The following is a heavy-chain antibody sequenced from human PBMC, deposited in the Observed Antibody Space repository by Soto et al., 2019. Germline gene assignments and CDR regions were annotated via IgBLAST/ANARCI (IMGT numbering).Heavy chain of an antibody. V-gene: IGHV3-33*01. D-gene: IGHD3-10*01. Sequence: QVQLVESGGGVVQPGRSLRLSCAASGFTFSHYGMHWVRQAPGKGLEWVAVILNDGSNRYHADSVKDRFTISRDNSKNTLYLQMNSLRAEDTAVYYCARDDEYSGNGMDVWGQGTTVTVS. CDR1: GFTFSHYG. CDR3: ARDDEYSGNGMDV. J-gene: IGHJ6*02. CDR2: ILNDGSNR.